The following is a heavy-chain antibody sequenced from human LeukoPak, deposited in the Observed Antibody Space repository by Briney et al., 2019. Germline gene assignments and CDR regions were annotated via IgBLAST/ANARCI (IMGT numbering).Heavy chain of an antibody. CDR1: GFTFSSYW. CDR3: ARGTRYSYGYTYYYYYGMDV. D-gene: IGHD5-18*01. V-gene: IGHV3-7*01. Sequence: GGSLRLSCAASGFTFSSYWISWVRQAPGKGLEWVANIKQDGSEKYYVDSVKGRFTISRDNAKNSLYLQMNSLRAEDTAVYYCARGTRYSYGYTYYYYYGMDVWGQGTTVAVSS. CDR2: IKQDGSEK. J-gene: IGHJ6*02.